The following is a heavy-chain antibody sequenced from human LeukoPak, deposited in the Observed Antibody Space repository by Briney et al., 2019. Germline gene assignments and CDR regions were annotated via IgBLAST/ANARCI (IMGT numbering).Heavy chain of an antibody. D-gene: IGHD5-12*01. CDR2: INPNNGGT. CDR1: GYTFTGYY. Sequence: ASVKVSCKASGYTFTGYYMQWVRQAPGQGLEWMGWINPNNGGTNYAQKFQGRVTMTRDTSISTAYMELSRLRSDDTAVYYCARGNFPGQVATSFDYWGQGTLVTVSS. CDR3: ARGNFPGQVATSFDY. V-gene: IGHV1-2*02. J-gene: IGHJ4*02.